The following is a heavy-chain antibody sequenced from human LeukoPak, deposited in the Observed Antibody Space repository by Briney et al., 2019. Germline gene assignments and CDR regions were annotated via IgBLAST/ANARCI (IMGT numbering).Heavy chain of an antibody. CDR1: GFTFSSYA. CDR2: IYYSGST. Sequence: GSLRLSCAASGFTFSSYAMSWVRQPPGKGLEWIGSIYYSGSTYYNPSLKSRVTISVDTSKNQFSLKLSSVTAADTAVYYCAVGDTGTKVDFWGQGILVTVSS. V-gene: IGHV4-39*01. J-gene: IGHJ4*02. D-gene: IGHD3-10*01. CDR3: AVGDTGTKVDF.